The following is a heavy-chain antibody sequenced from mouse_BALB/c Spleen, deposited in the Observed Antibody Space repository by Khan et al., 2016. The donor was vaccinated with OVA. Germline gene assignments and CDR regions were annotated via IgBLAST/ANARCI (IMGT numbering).Heavy chain of an antibody. CDR2: ISSGGTS. J-gene: IGHJ3*01. CDR3: ARDYWFVY. V-gene: IGHV5-6-5*01. Sequence: EVKLVESGGGLVKPGGSLKVSCAASGFTFSNYAMSWVRQSPEKRLEWVASISSGGTSYYIDSAKGRFTISRDNARNILYLQMNSLRSEDTANYYCARDYWFVYWGQGTLVTVSA. CDR1: GFTFSNYA.